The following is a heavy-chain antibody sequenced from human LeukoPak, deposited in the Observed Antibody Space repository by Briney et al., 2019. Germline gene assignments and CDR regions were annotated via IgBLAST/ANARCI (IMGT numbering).Heavy chain of an antibody. V-gene: IGHV4-39*01. D-gene: IGHD2-2*02. J-gene: IGHJ5*02. CDR2: IYYSGST. Sequence: PSETLSLTCTVSGGSISSSSYYWGWIRQPPGKGLERIGSIYYSGSTYYNPSLKSRVTISVDTSKNQFSLKLSSVTAADTAVYYCASRHCSSTSCYTSWFDPWGQGTLVTVSS. CDR3: ASRHCSSTSCYTSWFDP. CDR1: GGSISSSSYY.